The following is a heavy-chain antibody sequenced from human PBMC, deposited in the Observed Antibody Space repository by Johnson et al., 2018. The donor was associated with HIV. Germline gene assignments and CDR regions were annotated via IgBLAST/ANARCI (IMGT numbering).Heavy chain of an antibody. CDR1: GFTFSSYG. Sequence: QVQLVESGGGVVQPGRSLRLSCAASGFTFSSYGMHWVRQAPGKGLEWVAVIWYDGSNKYYADSVKGRFTISRDNSKNTLYLQMHSLRAEDTAVYYCAKDRYYDSSGPDAFDIRGQGTMVNVSS. D-gene: IGHD3-22*01. J-gene: IGHJ3*02. CDR2: IWYDGSNK. CDR3: AKDRYYDSSGPDAFDI. V-gene: IGHV3-33*06.